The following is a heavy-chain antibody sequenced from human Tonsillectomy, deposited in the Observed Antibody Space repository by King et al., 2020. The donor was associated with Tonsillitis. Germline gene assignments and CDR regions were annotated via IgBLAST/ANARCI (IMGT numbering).Heavy chain of an antibody. V-gene: IGHV3-15*04. J-gene: IGHJ4*02. D-gene: IGHD1-1*01. CDR3: TTWTGAV. Sequence: VQLVESGGGLVKPGGSLRLSCAASGFTSSNAWMNWVRQAPGKGLEWVGRIESKTEGGTTDYAAPVKGRFTISRDDSKNTLHLQMNSLKTEDTAVYYCTTWTGAVWGQGTLVTVSS. CDR2: IESKTEGGTT. CDR1: GFTSSNAW.